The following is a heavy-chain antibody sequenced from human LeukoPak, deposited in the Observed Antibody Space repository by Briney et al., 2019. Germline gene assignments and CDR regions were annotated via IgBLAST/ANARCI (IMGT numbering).Heavy chain of an antibody. V-gene: IGHV3-15*01. D-gene: IGHD3-3*01. CDR1: GFTFSNAW. Sequence: PGGSLRLSCAASGFTFSNAWMTWVRQSPGKGLEWVGRIKSKTDGGTTDYAAPVKGRFTISRDDSKNSLYLQMNSLKAEDTAVYYCARGVLWSGYFYFDYWGQGTLVTVSS. CDR3: ARGVLWSGYFYFDY. CDR2: IKSKTDGGTT. J-gene: IGHJ4*02.